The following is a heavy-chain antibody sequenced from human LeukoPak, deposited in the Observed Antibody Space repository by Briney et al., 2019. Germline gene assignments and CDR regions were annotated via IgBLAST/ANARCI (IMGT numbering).Heavy chain of an antibody. Sequence: SETLSPTCAVYGGSFSGYYWSWIRQPPGKGLEWIGEINHSGSTNYNPSLRSRVTISVDTSKNQFSLKLSSVTAADTAVYYCARDQTYRYVTDYWGQGTLVTVSS. CDR1: GGSFSGYY. V-gene: IGHV4-34*01. J-gene: IGHJ4*02. CDR3: ARDQTYRYVTDY. D-gene: IGHD5-18*01. CDR2: INHSGST.